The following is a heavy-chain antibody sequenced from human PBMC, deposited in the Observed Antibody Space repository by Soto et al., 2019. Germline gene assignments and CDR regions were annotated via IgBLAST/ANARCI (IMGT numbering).Heavy chain of an antibody. CDR3: AKDLGLEWLPPAVSPKYYYYGMDV. Sequence: GGSLRLSCAASGFTFSSYAMSWVRQAPGKGLEWVSAISGSGGSTYYADSVKGRFTISRDNSKNTLYLQMNSLRAEDTAVYYCAKDLGLEWLPPAVSPKYYYYGMDVWGQGTTVTVSS. V-gene: IGHV3-23*01. CDR2: ISGSGGST. D-gene: IGHD3-3*01. CDR1: GFTFSSYA. J-gene: IGHJ6*02.